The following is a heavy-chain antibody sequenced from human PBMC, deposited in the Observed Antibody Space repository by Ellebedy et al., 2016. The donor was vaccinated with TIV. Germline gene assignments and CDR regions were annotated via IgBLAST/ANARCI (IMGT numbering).Heavy chain of an antibody. CDR1: GYTFTGYY. J-gene: IGHJ5*02. CDR2: INPNSGGT. V-gene: IGHV1-2*02. Sequence: ASVKVSCXASGYTFTGYYMHWVRQAPGQGLEWMGWINPNSGGTNYAQKFQGRVTMTRDTSISPAYMELSRLRSDDTAVYYCARASGRWNWFDPWGQGTLVTVSS. CDR3: ARASGRWNWFDP. D-gene: IGHD4-23*01.